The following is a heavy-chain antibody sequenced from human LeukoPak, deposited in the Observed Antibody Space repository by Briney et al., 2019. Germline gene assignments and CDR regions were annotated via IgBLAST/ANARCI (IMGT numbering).Heavy chain of an antibody. Sequence: VKPSETLSLTCTVSGGSISSYYWSWIRQSPGMGLERIGYIYYSGYTNYNPSLKSRVTISVDTSNNQFSLKLSSVTAADTAVYYCARSEPRGYSYGFVDNWGQGTPVTVSS. J-gene: IGHJ4*02. V-gene: IGHV4-59*01. D-gene: IGHD5-18*01. CDR2: IYYSGYT. CDR3: ARSEPRGYSYGFVDN. CDR1: GGSISSYY.